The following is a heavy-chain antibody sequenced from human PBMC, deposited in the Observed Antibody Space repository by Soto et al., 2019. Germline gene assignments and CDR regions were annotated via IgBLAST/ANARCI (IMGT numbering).Heavy chain of an antibody. D-gene: IGHD6-25*01. V-gene: IGHV4-39*02. J-gene: IGHJ3*01. CDR2: IYYSGST. CDR1: SFPIISISYY. Sequence: SATLPLPCPISSFPIISISYYLCSILHHPGKGLEWIGSIYYSGSTYYNPSLKSRVTISVDTSKNQFSLKLSSVTAADTAVYSCAGEPKGGQAAGAFDLWGQGTMVT. CDR3: AGEPKGGQAAGAFDL.